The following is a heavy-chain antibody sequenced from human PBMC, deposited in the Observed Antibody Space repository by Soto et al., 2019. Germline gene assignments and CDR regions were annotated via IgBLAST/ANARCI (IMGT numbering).Heavy chain of an antibody. V-gene: IGHV3-74*01. Sequence: EVQLVESGGGLAQPGGSLRLSCAASGFSFNNYWMHWVRQTPGKGLVWVSRINSDGSGTTYADSVKGRFTISRDNAKNTLYVQMNRLRAEDTAVYYCASGASCKIDYWCQGTLVTVSS. D-gene: IGHD2-15*01. J-gene: IGHJ4*02. CDR2: INSDGSGT. CDR3: ASGASCKIDY. CDR1: GFSFNNYW.